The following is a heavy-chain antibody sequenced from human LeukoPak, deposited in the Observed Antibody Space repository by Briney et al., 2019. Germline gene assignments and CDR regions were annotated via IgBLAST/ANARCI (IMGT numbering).Heavy chain of an antibody. CDR3: ARVPAAGYYYYYYMDV. CDR2: INHSGST. CDR1: GGSFSGYY. D-gene: IGHD6-13*01. J-gene: IGHJ6*03. Sequence: PSETLSLTCAVYGGSFSGYYWSWIRQPPGKGLEWIGEINHSGSTNYNPSLKSRFTISVDTSKNQFSLKLSSVTAADTAVYYCARVPAAGYYYYYYMDVWGKGTTVTVSS. V-gene: IGHV4-34*01.